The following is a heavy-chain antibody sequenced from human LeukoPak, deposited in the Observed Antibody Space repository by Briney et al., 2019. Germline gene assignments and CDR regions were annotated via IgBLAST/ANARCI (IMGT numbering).Heavy chain of an antibody. CDR1: GYTFTGYY. CDR3: ARGIFGYGDSYYMDV. V-gene: IGHV1-2*02. Sequence: GASVKVSCKASGYTFTGYYMHWVRQAPGQGLEWMGWINPNSGGTNYAQKFQGRVTMTRDTPISTAYMELSRLRSDDTAVYYCARGIFGYGDSYYMDVWGKGTTVTISS. CDR2: INPNSGGT. J-gene: IGHJ6*03. D-gene: IGHD4-17*01.